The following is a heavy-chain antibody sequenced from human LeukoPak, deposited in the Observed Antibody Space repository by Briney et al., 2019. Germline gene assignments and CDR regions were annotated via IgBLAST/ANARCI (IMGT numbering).Heavy chain of an antibody. J-gene: IGHJ4*02. Sequence: GASVKVSCKASGYTFTGYHMHWVRQAPGQGLEWMGRINPNSGDTNYAQKFQGRVTMTRDTSISTAYMELSRLGSDDTAVCYCARDYCSSTSCLFDCWGQGTLVTVSS. V-gene: IGHV1-2*06. CDR3: ARDYCSSTSCLFDC. D-gene: IGHD2-2*01. CDR2: INPNSGDT. CDR1: GYTFTGYH.